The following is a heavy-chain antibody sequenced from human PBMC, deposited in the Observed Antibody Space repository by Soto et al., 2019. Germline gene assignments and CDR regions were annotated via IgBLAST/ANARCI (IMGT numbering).Heavy chain of an antibody. Sequence: ESGGGLVQPGGSLRVSCVVSGITFSRYAMNWVRQAPGGGLEWVSGIRASGSQTYYADSVKGRFTISRDNSRGTLYLQMNNMKVEDTAVYYCAKESTAYSGGQIDYWGQGTLVTVSP. J-gene: IGHJ4*02. CDR2: IRASGSQT. CDR3: AKESTAYSGGQIDY. D-gene: IGHD5-12*01. CDR1: GITFSRYA. V-gene: IGHV3-23*01.